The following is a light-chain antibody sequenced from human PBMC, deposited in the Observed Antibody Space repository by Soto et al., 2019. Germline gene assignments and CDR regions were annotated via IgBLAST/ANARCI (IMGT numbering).Light chain of an antibody. CDR1: QSVTNSF. CDR3: QQYGSSPPIT. CDR2: GAS. Sequence: IVLSQAPGTLSLSPGEIATLSGRAIQSVTNSFLAWYQQKPGQAPRLLIYGASRRATGIPDRFTGSGSGTDFTLTISSLEPEDFAVYYCQQYGSSPPITFGQGTRLEIK. V-gene: IGKV3-20*01. J-gene: IGKJ5*01.